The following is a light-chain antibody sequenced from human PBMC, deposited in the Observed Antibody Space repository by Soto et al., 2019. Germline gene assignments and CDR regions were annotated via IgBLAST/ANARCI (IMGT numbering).Light chain of an antibody. CDR3: HQYGSSPRT. CDR1: QSISSTS. J-gene: IGKJ1*01. Sequence: EIVLTHSPGILSLSPWERATLACRASQSISSTSLAWYQQKPGQAPSLLIYGASSRATGIPERFSGSGSGTDFTLTISRLEPEDFAVYYCHQYGSSPRTFGQGTKVDIK. V-gene: IGKV3-20*01. CDR2: GAS.